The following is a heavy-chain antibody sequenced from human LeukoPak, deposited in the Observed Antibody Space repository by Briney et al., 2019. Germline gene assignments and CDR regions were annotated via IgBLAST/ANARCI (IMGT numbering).Heavy chain of an antibody. CDR1: GFTFSSYG. D-gene: IGHD3-3*01. V-gene: IGHV3-30*02. CDR2: IRYDGSNK. J-gene: IGHJ1*01. Sequence: GGSLRLSCAASGFTFSSYGMHWVRQAPGKGLEWVAFIRYDGSNKYYADSVKGRFTISRDNSKNTLYLQMNSQRAEDTAVYYCAKTEYYDFWSGYDQHWGQGTLVTVSS. CDR3: AKTEYYDFWSGYDQH.